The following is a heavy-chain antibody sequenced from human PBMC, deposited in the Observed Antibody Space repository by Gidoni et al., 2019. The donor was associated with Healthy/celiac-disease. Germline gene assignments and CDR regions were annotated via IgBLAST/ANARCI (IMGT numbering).Heavy chain of an antibody. J-gene: IGHJ4*02. D-gene: IGHD3-22*01. V-gene: IGHV4-61*02. CDR3: ARDGADYDSSGYDY. Sequence: NYNPSLKSRVTISVDTSKNQFSLKLSSVTAADTAVYYCARDGADYDSSGYDYWGQGTLVTVSS.